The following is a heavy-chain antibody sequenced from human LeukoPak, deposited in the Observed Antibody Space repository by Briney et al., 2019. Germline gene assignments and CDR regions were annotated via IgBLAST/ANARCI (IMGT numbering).Heavy chain of an antibody. Sequence: ASVKVSWKASGGTFSSYAISWVRQAPGQGLEWMGGIIPIFGTANYAQKFQGRVTITADESTSTAYMELSSLGSEDTAVYYCASSGWYSYYFDYWGQGTLVTVSS. V-gene: IGHV1-69*13. CDR1: GGTFSSYA. CDR2: IIPIFGTA. J-gene: IGHJ4*02. D-gene: IGHD6-19*01. CDR3: ASSGWYSYYFDY.